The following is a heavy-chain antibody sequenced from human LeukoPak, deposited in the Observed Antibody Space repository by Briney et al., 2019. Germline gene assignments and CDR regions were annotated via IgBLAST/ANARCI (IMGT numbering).Heavy chain of an antibody. D-gene: IGHD4-17*01. Sequence: GGSLRLSCAASGFTFSSYSMNWVRQAPGEGLEWVSYIGSSDTTIYYADSIKGRFTISRDNAKNSLYLQMNSLRAEDTAVYYCARGWGLRTFDYWGQGALVTVSS. J-gene: IGHJ4*02. V-gene: IGHV3-48*01. CDR3: ARGWGLRTFDY. CDR1: GFTFSSYS. CDR2: IGSSDTTI.